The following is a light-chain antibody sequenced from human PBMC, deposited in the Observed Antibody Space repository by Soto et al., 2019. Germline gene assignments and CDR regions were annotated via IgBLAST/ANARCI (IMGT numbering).Light chain of an antibody. CDR2: GNT. CDR1: SSNIGADFD. Sequence: QSVLTQPPSVSGAPGQRITISRTGSSSNIGADFDVYWYQQLPGAAPKLLIYGNTNRPSGVPDRFSGSKSGTSASLAITGLQAEGEADYFCQSYDRSLTGVCGTGTKVTVL. J-gene: IGLJ1*01. V-gene: IGLV1-40*01. CDR3: QSYDRSLTGV.